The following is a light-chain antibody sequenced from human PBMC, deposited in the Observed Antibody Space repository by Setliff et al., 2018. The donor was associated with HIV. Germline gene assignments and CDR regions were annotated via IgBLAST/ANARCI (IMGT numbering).Light chain of an antibody. CDR2: EVT. J-gene: IGLJ3*02. CDR1: RSDVGRYNY. CDR3: SSYTDISTWV. V-gene: IGLV2-14*03. Sequence: QSALTQPASVSGSLGQSITISCTGTRSDVGRYNYVSWYQQHPGKAPRLIIYEVTNRPSGVSHRFSASKSGNTASLTISGLQAEDEGDYYCSSYTDISTWVFGGGTKVTVL.